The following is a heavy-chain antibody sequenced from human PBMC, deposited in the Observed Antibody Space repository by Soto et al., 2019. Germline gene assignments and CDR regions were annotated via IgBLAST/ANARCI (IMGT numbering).Heavy chain of an antibody. V-gene: IGHV5-10-1*01. J-gene: IGHJ6*02. Sequence: LGESLKISCKGSGYSFTKYWIIWVRQVPGKGLEWMGRIDTSYSYSHYSPSFQGHVTISVDKSISTGYLQWSRLKASDTAMYYCARDCSSSSCSQLYGMDVWGQGTTVTVSS. CDR2: IDTSYSYS. D-gene: IGHD2-2*01. CDR1: GYSFTKYW. CDR3: ARDCSSSSCSQLYGMDV.